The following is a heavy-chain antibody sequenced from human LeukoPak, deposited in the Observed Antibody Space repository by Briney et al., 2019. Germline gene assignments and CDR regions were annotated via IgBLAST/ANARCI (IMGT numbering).Heavy chain of an antibody. CDR2: IYSGGST. CDR1: GFTVSSNY. J-gene: IGHJ6*04. V-gene: IGHV3-53*01. CDR3: ARSSLYCSSTSCYGYYGMDV. Sequence: GGSLRLSCAASGFTVSSNYMSWVRQAPGKGLEWVSVIYSGGSTYYADSVKGRFTISRDNPKNTLYLQMNSLRAEDTAVYYCARSSLYCSSTSCYGYYGMDVWGKGTTVTVSS. D-gene: IGHD2-2*01.